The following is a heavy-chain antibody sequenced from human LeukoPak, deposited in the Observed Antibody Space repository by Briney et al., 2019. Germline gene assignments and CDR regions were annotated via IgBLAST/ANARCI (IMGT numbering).Heavy chain of an antibody. CDR3: ASSPLVLRFDP. CDR1: GVSFSGYY. D-gene: IGHD3-16*02. V-gene: IGHV4-34*01. J-gene: IGHJ5*02. CDR2: INHSGST. Sequence: AETLSLTCAVYGVSFSGYYWSWVRQPPGKGLEWMGEINHSGSTNYNPSLKSRVTISVDTSKNHFSLKLSSVTAADPAVYYCASSPLVLRFDPWGQGTLVTVSS.